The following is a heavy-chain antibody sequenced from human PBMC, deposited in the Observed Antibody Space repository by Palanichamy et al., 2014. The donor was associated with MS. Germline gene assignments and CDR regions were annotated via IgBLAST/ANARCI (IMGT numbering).Heavy chain of an antibody. CDR1: WVRSVVTT. CDR2: INHSGST. Sequence: QVQLQQWGGRTVEAFGDPVPHLRCLWWVRSVVTTGAGSASPRKGLEWIGEINHSGSTNYNPSLKSRVTISVDTSKNQFSLKLSSVTAADTAVYYCARGDVDTAMVTGFDYWGQGTLVTVSS. CDR3: ARGDVDTAMVTGFDY. D-gene: IGHD5-18*01. J-gene: IGHJ4*02. V-gene: IGHV4-34*01.